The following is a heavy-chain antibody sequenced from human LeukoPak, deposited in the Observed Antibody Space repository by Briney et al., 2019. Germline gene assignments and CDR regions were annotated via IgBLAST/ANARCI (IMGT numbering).Heavy chain of an antibody. Sequence: GASVKVSCKASGYTFTGDYMHWVRQAPGQRLEWMGWINPNSGGTNYAQKFQGRVTMTRDTSISTVNMELSRLRSDDTALYYCARTLYIAAVPGGFDYWGEGTLVSVSS. D-gene: IGHD6-13*01. CDR2: INPNSGGT. CDR3: ARTLYIAAVPGGFDY. V-gene: IGHV1-2*02. J-gene: IGHJ4*02. CDR1: GYTFTGDY.